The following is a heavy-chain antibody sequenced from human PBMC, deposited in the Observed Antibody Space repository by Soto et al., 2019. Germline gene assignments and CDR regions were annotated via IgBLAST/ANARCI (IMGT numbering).Heavy chain of an antibody. J-gene: IGHJ6*02. CDR1: GFTLSTYG. Sequence: EVQLLESGGGLVQPGGSLRLSCAAYGFTLSTYGMTWLRQAPGKGLEWVSAITGTGGNTYYVDSVKGRFTSSRDNSKNMLYLQVNSLRVEDTAVYYCARIRGYWYGLDVWGQGTTVTVSS. CDR2: ITGTGGNT. CDR3: ARIRGYWYGLDV. V-gene: IGHV3-23*01.